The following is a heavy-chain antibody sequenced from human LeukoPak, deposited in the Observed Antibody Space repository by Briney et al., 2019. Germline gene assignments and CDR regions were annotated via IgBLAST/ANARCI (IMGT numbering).Heavy chain of an antibody. V-gene: IGHV3-23*01. Sequence: GGTLRLSCAASGFTFSSYGMSWVRQAPGKGLEWVSAISGSGDSTYYADSVKGRFTISRDNSKNTLYLQMNSLRAEDTAVYYCAKDRGIISDYWGQGTLVTVSS. CDR3: AKDRGIISDY. J-gene: IGHJ4*02. CDR2: ISGSGDST. D-gene: IGHD3-10*01. CDR1: GFTFSSYG.